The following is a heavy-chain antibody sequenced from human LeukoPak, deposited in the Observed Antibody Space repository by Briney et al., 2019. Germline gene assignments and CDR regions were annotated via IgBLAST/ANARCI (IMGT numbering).Heavy chain of an antibody. CDR3: ARGIVGASPVFDY. J-gene: IGHJ4*02. CDR1: GDSISSGGCY. D-gene: IGHD1-26*01. CDR2: IYDSGST. V-gene: IGHV4-39*07. Sequence: SETLSLTCTVSGDSISSGGCYWSWIRQPPGKGLEWIGSIYDSGSTNYNPSLKSRVTISVDTSKNQFSLKLSSVTAADTAVYYCARGIVGASPVFDYWGQGTLVTVSS.